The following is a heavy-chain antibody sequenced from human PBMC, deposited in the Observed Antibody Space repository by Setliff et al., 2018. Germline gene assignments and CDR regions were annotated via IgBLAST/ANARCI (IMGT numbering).Heavy chain of an antibody. J-gene: IGHJ6*03. CDR1: GYSFSTYA. D-gene: IGHD3-16*02. CDR2: INTNTGNP. Sequence: ASVKVSCKASGYSFSTYAMSWIRQGPGQGLEWMGWINTNTGNPSYAQGFTGRFVFSLDTSVSTAYLQISSLKPEDTAMYYCARASRFATIVWKGDYYMDVWGKGTTVTVSS. V-gene: IGHV7-4-1*02. CDR3: ARASRFATIVWKGDYYMDV.